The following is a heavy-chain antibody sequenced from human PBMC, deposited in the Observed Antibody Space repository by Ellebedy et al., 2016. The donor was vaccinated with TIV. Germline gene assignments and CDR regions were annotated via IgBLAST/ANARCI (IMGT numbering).Heavy chain of an antibody. CDR3: ARNRFSGWYYFDS. CDR2: ISAYNGDT. J-gene: IGHJ4*02. Sequence: ASVKVSCKASGYTFTSYSISWVRQAPGQGLEWMGSISAYNGDTNYAENLQGRVIMTTDTSTSTAYMELRSLRSDDTAVYYCARNRFSGWYYFDSWGQGTLVTVSS. CDR1: GYTFTSYS. V-gene: IGHV1-18*01. D-gene: IGHD6-19*01.